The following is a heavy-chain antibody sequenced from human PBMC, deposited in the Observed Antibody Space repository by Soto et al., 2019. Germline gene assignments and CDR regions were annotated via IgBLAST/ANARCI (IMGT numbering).Heavy chain of an antibody. CDR1: GFTFSAYD. CDR2: IGAADDP. Sequence: EVQLVESGGGVVQPGESLRLSCAASGFTFSAYDMHWVRQTTGKRLEWVSAIGAADDPYYLGSVKGRFTISRENAKNSLYLQMNSLRAEDTAVYYCARAYSGRLPRRADYYFAMDVWGQGTTVTVSS. D-gene: IGHD2-15*01. V-gene: IGHV3-13*05. CDR3: ARAYSGRLPRRADYYFAMDV. J-gene: IGHJ6*02.